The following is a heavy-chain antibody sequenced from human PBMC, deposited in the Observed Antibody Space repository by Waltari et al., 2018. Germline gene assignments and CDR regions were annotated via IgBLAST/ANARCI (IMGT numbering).Heavy chain of an antibody. CDR3: ARDSSGLDY. D-gene: IGHD6-19*01. V-gene: IGHV4-39*02. CDR1: GGSISSSSYY. Sequence: LTCTVSGGSISSSSYYWGWIRQPPGKGLEWIGSIYYSGSTYYNPSLKSRVTISVDTSKNQFSLKLSSVTAADTAVYYCARDSSGLDYWGQGTLVTVSS. CDR2: IYYSGST. J-gene: IGHJ4*02.